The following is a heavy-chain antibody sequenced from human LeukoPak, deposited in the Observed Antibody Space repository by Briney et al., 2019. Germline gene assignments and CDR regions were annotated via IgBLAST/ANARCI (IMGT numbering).Heavy chain of an antibody. V-gene: IGHV1-18*01. D-gene: IGHD2-2*01. J-gene: IGHJ4*02. CDR1: GYIFTSYG. Sequence: GASVKVSCKASGYIFTSYGISWVRQAPGKGLEWMGWISAYNGNTNYAQKLQGRVTMTTDTSTSTAYMELRSLRSDDTAVYYCARAGGPSGYCSSTSCYDYWGQGTLVAVSS. CDR2: ISAYNGNT. CDR3: ARAGGPSGYCSSTSCYDY.